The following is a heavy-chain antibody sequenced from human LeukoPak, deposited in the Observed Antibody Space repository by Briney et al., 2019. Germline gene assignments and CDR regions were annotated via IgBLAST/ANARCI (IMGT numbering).Heavy chain of an antibody. CDR1: GYTFTSYG. CDR2: ISAYNGNT. V-gene: IGHV1-18*01. D-gene: IGHD2-15*01. CDR3: ARDRGYCSGGSCASDPDY. Sequence: ASVKVSCKASGYTFTSYGISWVRQAPGQGLEWMGWISAYNGNTNYAQKLQGRVTMTTDISTSTAYMELRSLRSDDTAVYYCARDRGYCSGGSCASDPDYWGQGTLVTVSS. J-gene: IGHJ4*02.